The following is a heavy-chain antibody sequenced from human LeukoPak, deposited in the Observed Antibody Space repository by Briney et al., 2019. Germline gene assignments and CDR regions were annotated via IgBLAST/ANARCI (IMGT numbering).Heavy chain of an antibody. CDR1: GGSFSGYY. CDR3: ARGRKRCSSTSCYRRNWFDP. Sequence: RTSETLSLTCAVYGGSFSGYYWSWIRQPPGKGLEWTGEINHSGSTNYNPSLKSRVTISVDTSKNQFSLKLSSVTAADTAVYYCARGRKRCSSTSCYRRNWFDPWGQGTLVTVSS. D-gene: IGHD2-2*02. V-gene: IGHV4-34*01. CDR2: INHSGST. J-gene: IGHJ5*02.